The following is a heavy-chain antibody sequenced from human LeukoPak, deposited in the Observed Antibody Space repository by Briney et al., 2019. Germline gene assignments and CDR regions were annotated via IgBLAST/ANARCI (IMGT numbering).Heavy chain of an antibody. CDR3: ARDRSNYFDY. J-gene: IGHJ4*02. CDR2: INSDGSST. Sequence: GGSLRLSCAASGFTFSSYWMHWVRQAPGKGLVWVSRINSDGSSTSYADSVKGRFTISRDNAKNSLYLQMNTLRADDTAIYYCARDRSNYFDYWGQGTLVTVSS. CDR1: GFTFSSYW. V-gene: IGHV3-74*01.